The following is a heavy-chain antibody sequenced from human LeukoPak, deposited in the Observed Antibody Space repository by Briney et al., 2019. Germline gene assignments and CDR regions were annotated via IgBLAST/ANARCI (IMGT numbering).Heavy chain of an antibody. CDR2: ISAYNGNT. V-gene: IGHV1-18*01. Sequence: ASVKVSCEASGYTFTSYGISWVRQAPGQGLEWMGCISAYNGNTNYAQKLQGRVTMTTDTSTSTAYMELRSLRSDDTAVYYCARGDGAYVYFDWETRGYYFDYWGQGTLVTVPS. J-gene: IGHJ4*02. CDR3: ARGDGAYVYFDWETRGYYFDY. D-gene: IGHD3-9*01. CDR1: GYTFTSYG.